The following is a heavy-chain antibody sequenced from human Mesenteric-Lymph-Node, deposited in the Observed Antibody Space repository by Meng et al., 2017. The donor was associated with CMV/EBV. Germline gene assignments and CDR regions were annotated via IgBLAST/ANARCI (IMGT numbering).Heavy chain of an antibody. CDR2: IYYSGST. Sequence: SGSSYWSWIRQPPGKGLEWIGYIYYSGSTNYNPSLKSRVTMSVDTSKNQFSLKLRSVTAADTAVYYCARDRGAAAASLYYQYGMDVWGQGTMVTVSS. J-gene: IGHJ6*02. CDR1: SGSSY. D-gene: IGHD6-13*01. CDR3: ARDRGAAAASLYYQYGMDV. V-gene: IGHV4-61*01.